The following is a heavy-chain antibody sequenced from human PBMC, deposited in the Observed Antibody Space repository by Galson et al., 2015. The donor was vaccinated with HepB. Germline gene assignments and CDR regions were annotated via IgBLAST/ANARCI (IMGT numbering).Heavy chain of an antibody. CDR2: ISYDGSNI. CDR1: GFTFSSYG. V-gene: IGHV3-30*18. CDR3: AKEMTTVTTWNWGLGYWYYGMDV. J-gene: IGHJ6*02. Sequence: SLRLSCAASGFTFSSYGMHWVRQAPGKGLEWVAVISYDGSNIYYADSVKGRFTISRDNSKNTLYLQMNSLRAEDTAVYYCAKEMTTVTTWNWGLGYWYYGMDVWGQGTTVTVSS. D-gene: IGHD4-17*01.